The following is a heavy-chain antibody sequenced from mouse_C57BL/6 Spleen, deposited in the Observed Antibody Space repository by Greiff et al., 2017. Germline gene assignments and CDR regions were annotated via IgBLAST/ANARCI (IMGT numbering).Heavy chain of an antibody. CDR3: AKNGDSSGPDAMDY. CDR1: GFSLTSYG. Sequence: QVQLQQSGPGLVQPSQSLSITCTVSGFSLTSYGVHWVRQPPGKGLEWLGVIWSGGSTDYNAAFISRLSISKDNSKSQVFFKMNSLQADDAAIYYCAKNGDSSGPDAMDYWGQGTSVTVSS. J-gene: IGHJ4*01. D-gene: IGHD3-2*02. CDR2: IWSGGST. V-gene: IGHV2-4*01.